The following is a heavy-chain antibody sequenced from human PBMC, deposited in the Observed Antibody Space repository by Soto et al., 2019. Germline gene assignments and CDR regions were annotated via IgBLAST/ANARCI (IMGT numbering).Heavy chain of an antibody. V-gene: IGHV1-18*01. CDR2: ISAYNGNT. CDR1: GYTFTSYG. D-gene: IGHD3-10*01. J-gene: IGHJ4*02. CDR3: ARDLFRKTYYYGSGSYYPFDY. Sequence: VKVSCKASGYTFTSYGISWVRQAPGQGLEWKGWISAYNGNTNYARKLQGRVTMTTDTSTSTAYMEMRSLRSDDTAVYYCARDLFRKTYYYGSGSYYPFDYWGQGTLVTVSS.